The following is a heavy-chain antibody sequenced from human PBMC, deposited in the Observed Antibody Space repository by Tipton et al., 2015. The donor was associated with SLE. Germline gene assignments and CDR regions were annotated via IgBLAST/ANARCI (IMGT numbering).Heavy chain of an antibody. D-gene: IGHD3-3*01. J-gene: IGHJ4*02. CDR1: GCSISSYY. CDR3: ARGGLTLFGMVTSDY. CDR2: LAHSGSS. V-gene: IGHV4-38-2*02. Sequence: TLSLTCTVSGCSISSYYWGWIRQPPGKGLEWIGSLAHSGSSFYNPSLKTRVSISSDTSRNEFSLRLNSVAAADTAVYYCARGGLTLFGMVTSDYWGQGTLVTVSS.